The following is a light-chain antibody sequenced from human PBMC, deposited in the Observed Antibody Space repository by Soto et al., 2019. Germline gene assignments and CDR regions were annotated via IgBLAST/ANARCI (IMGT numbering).Light chain of an antibody. CDR3: QQLKNFPPA. V-gene: IGKV1-5*01. CDR2: EAS. Sequence: DIQMTQPHSTQSASVGDRVTITCRASQSIISWIAWYQQEPGIAPKLLIYEASSLESGIPSRFSGSGSGTEFTLTISSLQPEDCATYYCQQLKNFPPAFGGGAKE. J-gene: IGKJ4*01. CDR1: QSIISW.